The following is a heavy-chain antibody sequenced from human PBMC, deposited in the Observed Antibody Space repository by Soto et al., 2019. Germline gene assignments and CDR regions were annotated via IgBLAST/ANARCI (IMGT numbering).Heavy chain of an antibody. D-gene: IGHD5-18*01. V-gene: IGHV3-33*01. CDR3: ASLSPSAMDNFDC. Sequence: GGSLRLSCAASGFTFSSYGMHWVRQAPGKGLEWVAVIWYDGSNKYYADSVKGRFTISRDNSKNTLYLQMNSLRAEDTAVYYCASLSPSAMDNFDCWGQGTLVTV. CDR1: GFTFSSYG. J-gene: IGHJ4*02. CDR2: IWYDGSNK.